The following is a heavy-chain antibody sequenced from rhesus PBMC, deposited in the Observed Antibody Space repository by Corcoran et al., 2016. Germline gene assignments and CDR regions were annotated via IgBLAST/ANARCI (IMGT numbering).Heavy chain of an antibody. Sequence: QVQLQESGPGLVKPSETLSLTCAVSGGSISSGYYYWSWLRQPPGKGLEWIGYITYSGSTSYNPSLKSRVTISRDTSKNQFSLKLSSVTAADTAVYYCARGGTMNTLFRYWGQGVLVTVSS. D-gene: IGHD1-14*01. CDR3: ARGGTMNTLFRY. CDR1: GGSISSGYYY. CDR2: ITYSGST. V-gene: IGHV4-122*02. J-gene: IGHJ4*01.